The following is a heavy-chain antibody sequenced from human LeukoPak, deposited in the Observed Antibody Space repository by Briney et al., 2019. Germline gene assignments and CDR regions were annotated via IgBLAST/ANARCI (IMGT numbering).Heavy chain of an antibody. CDR3: AKVAWPDAFDI. V-gene: IGHV3-23*01. CDR2: ISGSDGNT. D-gene: IGHD5-24*01. CDR1: GFTFSNYA. Sequence: GGSLRLSCAASGFTFSNYALNWVRQAPGKGLEWVSGISGSDGNTYYADSVKGRFTISRDNSKNTLYLHMNSLRAEDTAVYYCAKVAWPDAFDIWGQGTMVTVSS. J-gene: IGHJ3*02.